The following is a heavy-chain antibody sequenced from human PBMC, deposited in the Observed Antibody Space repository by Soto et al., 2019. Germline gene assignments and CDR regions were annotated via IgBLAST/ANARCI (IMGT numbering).Heavy chain of an antibody. CDR1: GYTFNSYD. V-gene: IGHV1-8*01. D-gene: IGHD3-22*01. CDR3: ARGPYYYDSSGYYYVYDAFDI. CDR2: MNPNSGNT. J-gene: IGHJ3*02. Sequence: ASVKVSCKASGYTFNSYDINWVRQATGQGLEWMGWMNPNSGNTGYAQKFQGRVTMTRNTSISTAYMELSSLRSEDTAVYYCARGPYYYDSSGYYYVYDAFDIWGQGTMVTVSS.